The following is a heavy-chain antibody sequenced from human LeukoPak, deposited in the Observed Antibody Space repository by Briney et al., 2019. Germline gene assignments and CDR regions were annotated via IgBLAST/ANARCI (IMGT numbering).Heavy chain of an antibody. CDR3: AKGTRRTTVTTWADY. V-gene: IGHV3-9*01. J-gene: IGHJ4*02. Sequence: GGSLRLSCAASGCTFDDYAMHWVRQAPGKGLEWVSGISWNSGSIGYADSVKGRFTISRDNSKNTLYLQMNSLRAEDTAVYYCAKGTRRTTVTTWADYWGQGTLVTVSS. D-gene: IGHD4-17*01. CDR2: ISWNSGSI. CDR1: GCTFDDYA.